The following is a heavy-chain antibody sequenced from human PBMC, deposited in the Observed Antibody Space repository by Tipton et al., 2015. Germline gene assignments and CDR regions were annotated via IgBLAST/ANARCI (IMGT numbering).Heavy chain of an antibody. CDR2: ISYSGST. CDR3: ARDLEHGMDV. Sequence: TLSLTCTVSGGSISSSSYYWGWIRQPPGKGLEWIGSISYSGSTYYNPSLKSRVTISVGSSKTHFSLNLSSVTAADTAVYYCARDLEHGMDVWGHGTTVTVSS. CDR1: GGSISSSSYY. D-gene: IGHD5-24*01. J-gene: IGHJ6*02. V-gene: IGHV4-39*02.